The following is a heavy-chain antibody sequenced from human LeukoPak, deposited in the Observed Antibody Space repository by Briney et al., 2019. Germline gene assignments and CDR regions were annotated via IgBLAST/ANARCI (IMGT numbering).Heavy chain of an antibody. CDR3: ARDDDRAREIDY. J-gene: IGHJ4*02. Sequence: SVKVSCKASRGTFSKYAISWVRQAPGQGLEWMGRIIPILNITHYAQKFQGRVTIDADKSTSTAYMELSSLRSEDTAVYYCARDDDRAREIDYWGQGTLVTVSS. D-gene: IGHD3-22*01. V-gene: IGHV1-69*04. CDR2: IIPILNIT. CDR1: RGTFSKYA.